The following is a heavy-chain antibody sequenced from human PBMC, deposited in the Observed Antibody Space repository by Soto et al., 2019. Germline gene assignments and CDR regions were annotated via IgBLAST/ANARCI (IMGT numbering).Heavy chain of an antibody. Sequence: QVQLVQSGAEVKKPGSSVKVSCKASGGTFSSYTISWVRQAPGQGLEWMGRIIPILGIANYAQKFQGRVTITADKSTSTAYMELSSLRSEDTAVYYCARAGSVAGNFDYWGQGTLVTVSS. V-gene: IGHV1-69*02. CDR2: IIPILGIA. J-gene: IGHJ4*02. CDR1: GGTFSSYT. CDR3: ARAGSVAGNFDY. D-gene: IGHD6-19*01.